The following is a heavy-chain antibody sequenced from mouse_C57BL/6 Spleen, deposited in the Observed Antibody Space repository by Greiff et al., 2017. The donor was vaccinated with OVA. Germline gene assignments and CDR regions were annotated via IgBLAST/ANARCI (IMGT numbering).Heavy chain of an antibody. CDR1: GYTFTSYW. CDR3: AIDYGSSYVSPWFAY. J-gene: IGHJ3*01. V-gene: IGHV1-72*01. CDR2: IDPNSGGT. D-gene: IGHD1-1*01. Sequence: QVQLQQPGAELVKPGASVKLSCKASGYTFTSYWMHWVKQRPGRGLEWIGRIDPNSGGTKYNEKFTSKAQLTVDKPSRPAYMQLSSLTSEDSAVYYGAIDYGSSYVSPWFAYWGQGTLGTVSA.